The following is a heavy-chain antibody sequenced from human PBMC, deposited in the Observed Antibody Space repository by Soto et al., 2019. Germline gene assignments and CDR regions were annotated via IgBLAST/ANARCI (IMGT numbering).Heavy chain of an antibody. CDR1: GFTVSNNY. D-gene: IGHD3-16*01. V-gene: IGHV3-66*01. Sequence: ESGGDLVQPGGSLRLPCAASGFTVSNNYMSWVRQAPGKGLEWVSLIYSGGSTYYADSVKGRFTISRDSSKNTLYLQMNSLRAEDTAMYYCAAYSHKGYWGQGTLVTVSS. CDR3: AAYSHKGY. CDR2: IYSGGST. J-gene: IGHJ4*02.